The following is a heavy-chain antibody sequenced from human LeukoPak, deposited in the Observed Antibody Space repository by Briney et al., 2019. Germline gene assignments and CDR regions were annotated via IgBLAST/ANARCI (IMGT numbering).Heavy chain of an antibody. CDR1: GYTFTSYG. CDR2: FNAYNGNT. J-gene: IGHJ4*02. V-gene: IGHV1-18*01. CDR3: ARRQGTTLSFDY. Sequence: ASVKVSCKASGYTFTSYGFSWVRQAPGQGLEWMGWFNAYNGNTNYAQKLQGRVTMTTDTSTSTAYMELRSLRFDDTAVYYCARRQGTTLSFDYWGQGTLVTVSS. D-gene: IGHD1-1*01.